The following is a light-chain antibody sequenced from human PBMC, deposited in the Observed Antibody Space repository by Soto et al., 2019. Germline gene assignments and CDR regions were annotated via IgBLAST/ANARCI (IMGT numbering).Light chain of an antibody. J-gene: IGLJ3*02. Sequence: QSVLTQAPSASGTPGQRVTISCSGSSSNIGGNSVSWYQQFPGTAPKLLMYSNNQRPSGVPDRFSGSKSGTSASLAISVLQSEDEAEYDCASWDDSLNGRVFGGGTQLTVL. CDR2: SNN. CDR3: ASWDDSLNGRV. CDR1: SSNIGGNS. V-gene: IGLV1-44*01.